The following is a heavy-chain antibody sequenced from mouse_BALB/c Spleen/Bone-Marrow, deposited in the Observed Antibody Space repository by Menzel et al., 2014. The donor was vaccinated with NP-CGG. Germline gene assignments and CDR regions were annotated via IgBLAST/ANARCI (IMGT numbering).Heavy chain of an antibody. V-gene: IGHV14-3*02. Sequence: EVKVVESGAELVKPGASVKLSCTASGFNIKDTYMHWVMQRPEQGLEWIGRIDPANGNTKYDPKFQGKATITADTSSNTAYLQLSSLTSEDTAVYYCARYRLGTYFDYWGQGTTLTVSS. CDR2: IDPANGNT. D-gene: IGHD1-2*01. J-gene: IGHJ2*01. CDR1: GFNIKDTY. CDR3: ARYRLGTYFDY.